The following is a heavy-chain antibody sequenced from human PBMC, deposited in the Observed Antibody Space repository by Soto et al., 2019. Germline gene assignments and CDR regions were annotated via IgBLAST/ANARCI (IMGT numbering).Heavy chain of an antibody. V-gene: IGHV3-23*01. J-gene: IGHJ6*02. Sequence: PGGSLRLSCAASGFTFSSYAMSWVRQAPGKGLERVSAISGSGGSTYYADSVKGRFTISRDNSKNTLYLQMNSLRAEDTAVYYCARADNTAMVWGGLKDYYYYGMDVWGQGTTVTVSS. CDR2: ISGSGGST. CDR1: GFTFSSYA. D-gene: IGHD5-18*01. CDR3: ARADNTAMVWGGLKDYYYYGMDV.